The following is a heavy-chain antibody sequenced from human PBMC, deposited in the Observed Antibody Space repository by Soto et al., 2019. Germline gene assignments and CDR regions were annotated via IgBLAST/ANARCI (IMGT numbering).Heavy chain of an antibody. Sequence: QVKLQASGPGLVKPSQTLSLTCTVSGGSISSGDYYWTWIRQLPGKGRECIGYIYYSGSTYYNPSLKSRLSQSVDTYENQFSLQLSSVTAADTAVYYCARGVVLVPATPNWFDPWGQGTLVTGSS. D-gene: IGHD2-2*01. CDR1: GGSISSGDYY. CDR3: ARGVVLVPATPNWFDP. V-gene: IGHV4-31*03. J-gene: IGHJ5*02. CDR2: IYYSGST.